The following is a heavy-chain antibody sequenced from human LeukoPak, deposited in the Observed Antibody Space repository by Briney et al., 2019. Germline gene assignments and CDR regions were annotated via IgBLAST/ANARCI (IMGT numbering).Heavy chain of an antibody. J-gene: IGHJ4*02. CDR3: AKNGHGAGSYYPRTKYYFDY. V-gene: IGHV3-23*01. CDR1: GFTVSSYV. D-gene: IGHD3-10*01. CDR2: ISTIGGST. Sequence: GGSLRLSCAASGFTVSSYVMNWVRQAPGRGVERVATISTIGGSTYNADVVKGRITISRDNSKNTLYLQMNSLRAEDTAGYYCAKNGHGAGSYYPRTKYYFDYWGQGTLVTVSS.